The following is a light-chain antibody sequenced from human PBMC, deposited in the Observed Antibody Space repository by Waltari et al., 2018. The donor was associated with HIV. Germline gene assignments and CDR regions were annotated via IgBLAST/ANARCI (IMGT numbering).Light chain of an antibody. J-gene: IGLJ1*01. CDR3: CSYAGSRRV. CDR1: SSDVGSYNL. CDR2: EGN. Sequence: QSALTQPASVSGSPGQSITISCTGTSSDVGSYNLVAWYQQYPGKAPKLMIYEGNKRPSGISNRFSRSKSGNTASLTISGLQAEDEADYYCCSYAGSRRVFGTGTKVTVL. V-gene: IGLV2-23*01.